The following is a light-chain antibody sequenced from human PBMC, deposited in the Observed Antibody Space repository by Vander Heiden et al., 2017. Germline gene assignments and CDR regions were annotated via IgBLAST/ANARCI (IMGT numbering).Light chain of an antibody. CDR1: QSISSY. CDR2: AAS. Sequence: MPHSPSSLSASVGDRATITCRAIQSISSYLNWYQQKPGKAPELLMYAASNLQSGVPSRFSGSGSGTDFTLTISSLQPEDFATYHCQQTARSPRTFGGGTKVEIK. J-gene: IGKJ4*02. V-gene: IGKV1-39*01. CDR3: QQTARSPRT.